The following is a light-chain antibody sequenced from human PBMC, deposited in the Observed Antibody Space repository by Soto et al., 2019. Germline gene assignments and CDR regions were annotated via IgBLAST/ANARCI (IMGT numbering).Light chain of an antibody. CDR2: QDS. Sequence: SYELTQSPSVSVSPGQTASITCSGDSLGDKYVCWYQQKPGQSPVLVIYQDSERPSGIPERFSGSNSGNTATLTISGTQAVDEADYYCQAWDSSTVVFGGGTKLTVL. V-gene: IGLV3-1*01. J-gene: IGLJ2*01. CDR3: QAWDSSTVV. CDR1: SLGDKY.